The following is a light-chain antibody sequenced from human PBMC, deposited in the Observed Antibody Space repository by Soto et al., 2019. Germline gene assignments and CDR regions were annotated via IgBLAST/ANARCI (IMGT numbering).Light chain of an antibody. CDR2: GAS. V-gene: IGKV3-15*01. Sequence: EIVMTQSPATLSVSPGERATLSCRASQSVSSNLAWYQQKPGQAPRLLIYGASTRATGIPARFSGSGSGTEFNLTISSLQSEDFAVYYCQQYNNPHTFGQGTKLEIK. CDR1: QSVSSN. CDR3: QQYNNPHT. J-gene: IGKJ2*01.